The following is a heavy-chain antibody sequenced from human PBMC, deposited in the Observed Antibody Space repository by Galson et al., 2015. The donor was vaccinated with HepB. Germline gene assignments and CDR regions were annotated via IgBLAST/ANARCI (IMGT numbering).Heavy chain of an antibody. CDR2: IRYDGSNK. D-gene: IGHD2-2*01. Sequence: SLRLSCAASGFTFSSYGMHWVRQAPGKGLEWVAFIRYDGSNKYYADSVKGRFTISRDNSKNTLYLQMNSLRAEDTAVYYCARENVVVPAAPFDIWGQGTIVTVSP. V-gene: IGHV3-30*02. CDR3: ARENVVVPAAPFDI. J-gene: IGHJ3*02. CDR1: GFTFSSYG.